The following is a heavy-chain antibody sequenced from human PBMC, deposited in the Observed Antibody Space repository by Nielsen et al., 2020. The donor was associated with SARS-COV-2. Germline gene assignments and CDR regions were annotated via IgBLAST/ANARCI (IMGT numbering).Heavy chain of an antibody. CDR2: ISGSGGST. CDR3: AKDGGYYDYVWGSYRSGPAVGYYYMDV. V-gene: IGHV3-23*01. D-gene: IGHD3-16*02. CDR1: GFTFSSYA. J-gene: IGHJ6*03. Sequence: GESLKISCAASGFTFSSYAMSWVRQAPGKGLEWVSAISGSGGSTYYADSVKGRFTISRDNSKNTLYLQMNSLRAEDTAVYYCAKDGGYYDYVWGSYRSGPAVGYYYMDVWGKGTTVTVSS.